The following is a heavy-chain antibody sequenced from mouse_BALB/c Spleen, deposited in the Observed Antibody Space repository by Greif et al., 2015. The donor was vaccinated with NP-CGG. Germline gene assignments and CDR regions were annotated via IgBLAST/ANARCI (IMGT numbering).Heavy chain of an antibody. CDR2: IWSGGST. CDR3: ARQTVVGMDY. Sequence: VHLVESGPDLVAPSQSLSITCTVSGFSLTSYGVHWVRQPPGKGLEWLVVIWSGGSTTYNSALKSRMSISKDHSKSQVFLKMNSLQTDDTAMYYCARQTVVGMDYWCQGTSVTVAS. CDR1: GFSLTSYG. D-gene: IGHD1-1*01. J-gene: IGHJ4*01. V-gene: IGHV2-6-2*01.